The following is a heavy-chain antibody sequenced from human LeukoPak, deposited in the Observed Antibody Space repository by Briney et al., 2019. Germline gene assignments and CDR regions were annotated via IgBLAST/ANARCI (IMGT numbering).Heavy chain of an antibody. CDR1: GYSINSGYY. D-gene: IGHD6-19*01. V-gene: IGHV4-38-2*02. J-gene: IGHJ3*02. CDR2: IYHSGST. Sequence: SETLSLTCTVSGYSINSGYYWGWIRQPPGKGLEWIAIIYHSGSTYYNPSLKSRVTISVDTSKNQFSLNLSSVTAADTAVYYCASYGWYRSRDAIDIWGQGTMVTVSS. CDR3: ASYGWYRSRDAIDI.